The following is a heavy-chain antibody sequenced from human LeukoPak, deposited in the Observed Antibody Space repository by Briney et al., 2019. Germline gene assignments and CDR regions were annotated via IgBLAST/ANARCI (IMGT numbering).Heavy chain of an antibody. CDR2: INEVGSEI. Sequence: GGSLRLSCAASGFIFNDYWMSWVRHAPNKGLEWVANINEVGSEIYYLDSVKGRFTISRDNAKNSLYLQMNSLRAEDTAVYYCATGVYYFDNWGQGTLVTVSS. V-gene: IGHV3-7*01. D-gene: IGHD2-8*01. CDR1: GFIFNDYW. J-gene: IGHJ4*02. CDR3: ATGVYYFDN.